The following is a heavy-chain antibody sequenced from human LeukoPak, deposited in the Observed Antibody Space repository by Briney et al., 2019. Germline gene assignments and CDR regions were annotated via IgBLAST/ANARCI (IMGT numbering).Heavy chain of an antibody. CDR3: ARDHGRYYDSLDDAFDI. D-gene: IGHD3-22*01. J-gene: IGHJ3*02. CDR2: ISSSSSYI. Sequence: GGSLRLSCAASGFTFSSYSMNWVRQAPGKGLEWVSSISSSSSYIYYADSVKGRFTISRDNAKNSLYLQMNSLRAEDTAVYYCARDHGRYYDSLDDAFDIWGQGTMVTVSS. V-gene: IGHV3-21*01. CDR1: GFTFSSYS.